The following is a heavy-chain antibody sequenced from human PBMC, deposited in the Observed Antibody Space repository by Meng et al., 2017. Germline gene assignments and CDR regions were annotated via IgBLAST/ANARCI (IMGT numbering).Heavy chain of an antibody. Sequence: SLIIPRPSFGCILGDYEMIWVRQAPGKGLECVGFIRSKAHGGKTEYAASVKGRSTITRDDPKSIAHLQMNSLKTEDTAVYYCTREIDLGECYYYYNVIDDWGQGTMVTVSS. CDR3: TREIDLGECYYYYNVIDD. CDR1: GCILGDYE. J-gene: IGHJ6*02. V-gene: IGHV3-49*04. CDR2: IRSKAHGGKT. D-gene: IGHD4-17*01.